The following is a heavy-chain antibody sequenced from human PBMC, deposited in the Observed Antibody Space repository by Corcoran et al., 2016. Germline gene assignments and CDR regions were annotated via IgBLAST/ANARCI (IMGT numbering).Heavy chain of an antibody. CDR1: GGSISSGGYY. Sequence: QVQLQESGPGLVKPSQTLSLTCTVSGGSISSGGYYWSWIRQHPGKGLEWIGYIYYSGSTYYNPSLMSRVTISVDTSKNQFSLKLSSVTAADTAGDYCAISHLNYGDYGGEWGYWGQGTLLTVSS. J-gene: IGHJ4*02. CDR2: IYYSGST. V-gene: IGHV4-31*03. D-gene: IGHD4-17*01. CDR3: AISHLNYGDYGGEWGY.